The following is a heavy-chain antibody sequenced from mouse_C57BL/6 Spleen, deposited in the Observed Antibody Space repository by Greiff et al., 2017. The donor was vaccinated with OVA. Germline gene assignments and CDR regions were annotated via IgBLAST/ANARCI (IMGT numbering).Heavy chain of an antibody. D-gene: IGHD1-1*01. CDR3: ARSDGSSPPWFAY. CDR1: GYTFTDYY. CDR2: INPYNGGT. J-gene: IGHJ3*01. Sequence: EVQLQQSGPVLVKPGASVKMSCKASGYTFTDYYMNWVKQSHGKSLEWIGVINPYNGGTRYNQKFKGKATLTVDKSSSTAYMELSSLTSEDSAIYFCARSDGSSPPWFAYWGQGTLVTVSA. V-gene: IGHV1-19*01.